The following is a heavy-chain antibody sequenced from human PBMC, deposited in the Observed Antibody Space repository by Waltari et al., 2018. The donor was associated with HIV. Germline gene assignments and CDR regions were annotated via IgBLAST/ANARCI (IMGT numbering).Heavy chain of an antibody. J-gene: IGHJ4*02. D-gene: IGHD3-9*01. Sequence: EVQLVESGGGLVQPGGSLRLSCADSGFTFSSYWMSWVRNAPGKGLVWVAGWKSDGTFTTFADAVKGLFTISRDNAKKAWFLQMNSLRAEDTAIYYCARELVVLRYFDWLATYFDYWGQGTLVTVSS. CDR2: WKSDGTFT. V-gene: IGHV3-74*01. CDR1: GFTFSSYW. CDR3: ARELVVLRYFDWLATYFDY.